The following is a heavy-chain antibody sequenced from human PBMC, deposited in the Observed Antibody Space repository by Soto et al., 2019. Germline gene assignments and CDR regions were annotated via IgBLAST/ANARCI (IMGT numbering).Heavy chain of an antibody. CDR3: ARDDRDIVVVPAADY. D-gene: IGHD2-2*01. Sequence: GGSLRLSCAASGFTFSSYSMNWVRQAPGKGLEWVSSISSSSSYIYYADSVKGRFTISRDNAKNSLYLQMNSLRAEDTAVYYCARDDRDIVVVPAADYWGQGTLVTVSS. J-gene: IGHJ4*02. CDR1: GFTFSSYS. V-gene: IGHV3-21*01. CDR2: ISSSSSYI.